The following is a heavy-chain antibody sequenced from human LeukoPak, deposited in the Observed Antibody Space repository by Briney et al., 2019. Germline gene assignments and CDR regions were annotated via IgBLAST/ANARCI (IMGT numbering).Heavy chain of an antibody. CDR2: IIPIFGTA. V-gene: IGHV1-69*13. D-gene: IGHD4-17*01. CDR1: GGTFSSYA. J-gene: IGHJ4*02. Sequence: ASVKLSCKACGGTFSSYAISWVRQAPGQGLEWMGGIIPIFGTANYAQKFQGRVTITADESTSTAYMELSSLRSEDTAVYYCARDLATVTTTGGYWGQGTPVTVSS. CDR3: ARDLATVTTTGGY.